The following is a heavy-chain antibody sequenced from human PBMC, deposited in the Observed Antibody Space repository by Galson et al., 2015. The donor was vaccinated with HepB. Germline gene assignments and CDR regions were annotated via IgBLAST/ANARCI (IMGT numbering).Heavy chain of an antibody. V-gene: IGHV1-69*13. CDR2: IIPIFGTA. J-gene: IGHJ6*02. CDR1: GGTFSSYA. D-gene: IGHD2-2*01. CDR3: ARYTGYCSSTSCYEFYYYYGMDV. Sequence: SVKVSCKASGGTFSSYAISWVRQAPGQGLEWMGGIIPIFGTANYAQKFQGRVTITADESTSTAYMELSSLRSEDTAVYYCARYTGYCSSTSCYEFYYYYGMDVWGQGTTVTVSS.